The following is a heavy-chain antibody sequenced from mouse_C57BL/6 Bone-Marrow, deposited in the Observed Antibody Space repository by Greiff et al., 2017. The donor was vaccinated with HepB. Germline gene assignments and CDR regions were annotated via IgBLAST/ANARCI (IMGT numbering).Heavy chain of an antibody. CDR2: ISYSGST. V-gene: IGHV3-1*01. CDR1: GYSITSGYD. CDR3: ARDMAGYAMDY. J-gene: IGHJ4*01. Sequence: EVKLMESGPGMVKPSQSLSLTCTVTGYSITSGYDWHWIRHFPGNKLEWMGYISYSGSTNYNPSLKSRISITHDTSKNQFFLKLNSVTTEDTATYYCARDMAGYAMDYWGQGTSVTVSS.